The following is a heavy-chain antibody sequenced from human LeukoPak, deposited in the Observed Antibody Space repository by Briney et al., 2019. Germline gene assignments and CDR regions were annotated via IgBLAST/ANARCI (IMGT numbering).Heavy chain of an antibody. CDR3: ARNYYGSGSYYSHFDY. CDR2: AYYRSNWDN. CDR1: GDSVSSNSAT. Sequence: SQTLSLTCAISGDSVSSNSATWNRIRQSPSRGLEWLGRAYYRSNWDNDYAVSVKSRITISPDTSKNQFSLQLKSVTPEDTAVYYCARNYYGSGSYYSHFDYWGQGTLVTVSS. D-gene: IGHD3-10*01. V-gene: IGHV6-1*01. J-gene: IGHJ4*02.